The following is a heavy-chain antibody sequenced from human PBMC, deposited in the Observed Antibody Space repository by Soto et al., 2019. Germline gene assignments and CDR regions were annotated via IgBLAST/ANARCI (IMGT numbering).Heavy chain of an antibody. V-gene: IGHV1-18*01. J-gene: IGHJ6*02. CDR3: ARYASLSWYYDILTGYPFHGMDV. D-gene: IGHD3-9*01. CDR2: ISAYNGNT. CDR1: GYTFTSYG. Sequence: QVHLVESGAEVKKPGASVKVSCKASGYTFTSYGISWVRQAPGQGLEWMGWISAYNGNTNYAQKLQGRVTMTTDTSTSTAYMELRSLRSDDTAVYYCARYASLSWYYDILTGYPFHGMDVWGQGTTVTVSS.